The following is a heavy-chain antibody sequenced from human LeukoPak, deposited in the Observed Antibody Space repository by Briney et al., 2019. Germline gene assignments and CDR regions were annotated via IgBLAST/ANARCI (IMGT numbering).Heavy chain of an antibody. D-gene: IGHD5-12*01. Sequence: GGSLRLSCAASEFTVSSNYMSWVRQAPGKGLEWVSVIYSGGTTYYAGSVKDRFTISRDNSQNTLYLQMNSLSAEDTAVYYCARAFSGYNDAFDIWGQGTMVTVSS. J-gene: IGHJ3*02. V-gene: IGHV3-66*01. CDR3: ARAFSGYNDAFDI. CDR1: EFTVSSNY. CDR2: IYSGGTT.